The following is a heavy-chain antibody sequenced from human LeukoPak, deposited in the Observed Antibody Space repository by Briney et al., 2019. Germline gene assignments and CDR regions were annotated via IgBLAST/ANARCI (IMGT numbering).Heavy chain of an antibody. CDR1: GGSISSSSYY. D-gene: IGHD3-22*01. CDR2: ICYSGST. Sequence: SETLSLTCTVSGGSISSSSYYWGWIRQPPGKGLEWIGSICYSGSTYYNPSLKSRVTISVDTSKNQFSLKLSSVTAADTAVYYCARRGSGYYDYWGQGTLVTVSS. J-gene: IGHJ4*02. CDR3: ARRGSGYYDY. V-gene: IGHV4-39*01.